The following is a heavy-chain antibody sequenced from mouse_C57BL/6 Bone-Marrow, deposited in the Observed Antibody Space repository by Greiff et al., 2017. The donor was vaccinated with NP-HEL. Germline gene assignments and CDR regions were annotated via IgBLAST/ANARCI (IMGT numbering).Heavy chain of an antibody. CDR3: AKNTDCYYVLYWYFDV. CDR1: GFSLTSYG. V-gene: IGHV2-5*01. Sequence: LQQSGPGLVQPSQSLSITCTVSGFSLTSYGVHWVRQSPGKGLEWLGVIWRGGSTDYNAAFMSRLSTTKDNSKSQVFFKMNSLQADDTAIYYCAKNTDCYYVLYWYFDVWGTGTTVTVSS. J-gene: IGHJ1*03. CDR2: IWRGGST. D-gene: IGHD2-3*01.